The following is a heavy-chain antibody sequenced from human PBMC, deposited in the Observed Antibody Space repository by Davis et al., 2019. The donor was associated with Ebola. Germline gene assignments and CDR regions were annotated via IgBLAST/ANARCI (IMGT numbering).Heavy chain of an antibody. V-gene: IGHV3-23*01. CDR3: AKFPWPLWFREYQEPNWFDP. Sequence: GGSLRLSCAASGFTFSSYSMNWVRQAPGKGLEWVSAISGSGGSTYYADSVKGRFTISRDNSKNTLYLQMNSLRAEDTAVYYCAKFPWPLWFREYQEPNWFDPWGQGTLVTVSS. CDR2: ISGSGGST. CDR1: GFTFSSYS. D-gene: IGHD3-10*01. J-gene: IGHJ5*02.